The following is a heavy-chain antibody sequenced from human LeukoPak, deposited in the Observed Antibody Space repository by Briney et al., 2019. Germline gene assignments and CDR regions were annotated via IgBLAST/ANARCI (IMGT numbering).Heavy chain of an antibody. CDR3: AHLYWRHYSGYDIPLDY. J-gene: IGHJ4*02. Sequence: GGSVRLSCAASGFTFSSYWMSWVRQAPGKGLEWVANIKQDGSEKFYVDSVKGRFTISRDNSKNTLYLQMNSLRAEDTAVYYCAHLYWRHYSGYDIPLDYWGQGTLVTVSS. CDR2: IKQDGSEK. CDR1: GFTFSSYW. D-gene: IGHD5-12*01. V-gene: IGHV3-7*01.